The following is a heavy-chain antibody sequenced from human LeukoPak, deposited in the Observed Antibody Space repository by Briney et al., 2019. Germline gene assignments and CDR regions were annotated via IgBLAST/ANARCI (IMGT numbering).Heavy chain of an antibody. CDR3: AKKGNSGWFGTYYFDY. CDR2: ISGSGGST. D-gene: IGHD6-19*01. CDR1: GFTISSYA. J-gene: IGHJ4*02. V-gene: IGHV3-23*01. Sequence: PGGSLRLSCAASGFTISSYAMSWVRQAPGKGLEWVSAISGSGGSTYYADSVKGRFTISRDNSKNTLYLQMNSLRAEDTAVYYCAKKGNSGWFGTYYFDYWGQGTLVTVSS.